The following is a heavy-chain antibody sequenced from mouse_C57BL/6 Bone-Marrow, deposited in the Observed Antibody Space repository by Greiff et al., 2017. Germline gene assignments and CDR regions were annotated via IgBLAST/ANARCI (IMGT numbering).Heavy chain of an antibody. Sequence: VKLQESGAELMKPGASVKLSCKATGYTFTGYCIEWVKQRPGHGLEWIGEILPGSGSTNTNEKFKGKATFTADTSSNTAYMQLSSLTTEDSAIYYCAREGLPYAMDYWGQGTSVTVSS. J-gene: IGHJ4*01. CDR1: GYTFTGYC. D-gene: IGHD3-1*01. CDR2: ILPGSGST. CDR3: AREGLPYAMDY. V-gene: IGHV1-9*01.